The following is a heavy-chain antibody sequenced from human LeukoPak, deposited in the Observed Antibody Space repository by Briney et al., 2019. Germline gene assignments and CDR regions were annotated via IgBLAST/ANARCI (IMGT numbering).Heavy chain of an antibody. J-gene: IGHJ6*03. CDR1: GGSISSYY. D-gene: IGHD6-6*01. CDR3: ARAYETQLGRAYYYYYMDV. V-gene: IGHV4-59*08. CDR2: IYYSGST. Sequence: SETLSLTCTVSGGSISSYYWSWIRQPPGKGLEWIGYIYYSGSTNYNPSLKSRVTISVDTSKNQFSLKLSSVTAADTAVYYCARAYETQLGRAYYYYYMDVWGKGTTVTVSS.